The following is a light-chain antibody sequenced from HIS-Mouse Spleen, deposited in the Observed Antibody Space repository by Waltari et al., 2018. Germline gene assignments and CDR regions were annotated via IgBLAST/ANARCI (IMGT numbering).Light chain of an antibody. J-gene: IGLJ3*02. CDR1: SSNVGSSTL. V-gene: IGLV2-23*01. CDR2: EGS. CDR3: CSYAGSSTWV. Sequence: QSALTQPASVSGSPGQSITISCPGTSSNVGSSTLVPWYQQHPGKAPKLMIYEGSKRPSGVSNRFSGSKSGNTASLTISGLQAEDEADYYCCSYAGSSTWVFGGGTKLTVL.